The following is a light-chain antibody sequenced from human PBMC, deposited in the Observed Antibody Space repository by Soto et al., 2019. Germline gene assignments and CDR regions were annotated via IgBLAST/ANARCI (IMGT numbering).Light chain of an antibody. Sequence: DIQMTQSPSSLSASVGDRVTITCQASQDISHFLNWYQQKPGPAPKLLIYDASKLETGVPSRFSGRGSGTDFTFTISSLQPEDIATYYCQQYDNLLMYTFGQGTKLQIK. CDR3: QQYDNLLMYT. CDR2: DAS. J-gene: IGKJ2*01. V-gene: IGKV1-33*01. CDR1: QDISHF.